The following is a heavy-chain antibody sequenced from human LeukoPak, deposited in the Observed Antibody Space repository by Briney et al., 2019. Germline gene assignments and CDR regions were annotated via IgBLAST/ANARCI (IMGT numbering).Heavy chain of an antibody. CDR3: AKDPTKMVTPYYFDY. V-gene: IGHV3-23*01. D-gene: IGHD4-23*01. CDR1: GFTFSSYA. CDR2: ISGSGGST. Sequence: GGSLRLSCAASGFTFSSYAMSWVRQTPGKGLEWVSAISGSGGSTYHADSVKGRFTISRDNSKNTLYLQMNSLRAEDTAIYYCAKDPTKMVTPYYFDYWGQGTLVTVSS. J-gene: IGHJ4*02.